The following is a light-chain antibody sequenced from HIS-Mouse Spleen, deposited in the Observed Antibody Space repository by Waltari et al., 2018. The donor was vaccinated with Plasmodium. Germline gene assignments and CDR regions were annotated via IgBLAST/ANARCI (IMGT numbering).Light chain of an antibody. Sequence: SYELTQPSSVSVSPGQTARITCAGDALPKKYAYWDQQKSGQAPVLVIYEDSKRPSGIPERFSGSSSGTMATLTISGAQVEDEADYYCYSTDSSGNHRVFGGGTKLTVL. CDR3: YSTDSSGNHRV. CDR2: EDS. V-gene: IGLV3-10*01. J-gene: IGLJ3*02. CDR1: ALPKKY.